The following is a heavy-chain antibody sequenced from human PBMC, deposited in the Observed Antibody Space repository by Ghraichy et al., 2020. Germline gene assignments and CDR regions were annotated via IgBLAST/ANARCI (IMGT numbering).Heavy chain of an antibody. CDR3: ARERIIGAAQRFDL. J-gene: IGHJ5*02. CDR1: GFTFSDYY. CDR2: ISVGGGTI. V-gene: IGHV3-11*01. Sequence: GESLNISCEASGFTFSDYYMSWIRQAPGKGLQWIAYISVGGGTISYSDSVRGRFTISRDSAKNSVSLQMNGLGPDDTAVYYCARERIIGAAQRFDLWGQGTLVTVSS. D-gene: IGHD2/OR15-2a*01.